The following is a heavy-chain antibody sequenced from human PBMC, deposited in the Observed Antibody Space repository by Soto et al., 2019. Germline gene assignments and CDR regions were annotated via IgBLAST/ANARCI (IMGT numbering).Heavy chain of an antibody. J-gene: IGHJ5*02. D-gene: IGHD3-22*01. CDR3: ARDHYYDSSGYYDWFDP. CDR1: GGSISSGDYY. CDR2: IYYSGRT. Sequence: SETLSLTCTVSGGSISSGDYYWSWIRQPQGKGLEWIGYIYYSGRTYYNPSLKSRVTISVDTSKNQFSLKLSSVTAADTAVYYCARDHYYDSSGYYDWFDPWGQGTLVTVSS. V-gene: IGHV4-30-4*01.